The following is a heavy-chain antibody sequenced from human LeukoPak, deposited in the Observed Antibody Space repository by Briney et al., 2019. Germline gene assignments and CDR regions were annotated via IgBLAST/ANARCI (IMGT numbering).Heavy chain of an antibody. V-gene: IGHV1-69*05. CDR3: ARSLAARPEGYYYYYMDV. CDR2: IIPIFGTA. J-gene: IGHJ6*03. Sequence: ASVKVSCKASGGTFSSYAISWVRQAPGQGLEWMEGIIPIFGTANYAQKFQGRVTINTDESTSTAYMELSSLRSEDTAVYYCARSLAARPEGYYYYYMDVWGKGTTVTVSS. CDR1: GGTFSSYA. D-gene: IGHD6-6*01.